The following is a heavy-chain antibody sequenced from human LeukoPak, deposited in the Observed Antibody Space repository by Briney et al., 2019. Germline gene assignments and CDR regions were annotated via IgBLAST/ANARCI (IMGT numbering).Heavy chain of an antibody. Sequence: QPGRSLRLSCAASGFTFSSYAMHWVRQAPGKGLEWVAVISYDGSNKYYADSVKGRFTISRDNSKNTLYLQMNSLRAEDTAVYYCAKRASRDPPNFWSGYRTLDYWGQGTLVTVSS. V-gene: IGHV3-30-3*02. J-gene: IGHJ4*02. CDR3: AKRASRDPPNFWSGYRTLDY. D-gene: IGHD3-3*01. CDR2: ISYDGSNK. CDR1: GFTFSSYA.